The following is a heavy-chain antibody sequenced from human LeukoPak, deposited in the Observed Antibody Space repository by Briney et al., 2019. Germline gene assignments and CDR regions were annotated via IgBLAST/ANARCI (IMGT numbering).Heavy chain of an antibody. J-gene: IGHJ5*02. D-gene: IGHD5-12*01. V-gene: IGHV3-48*03. CDR2: ISGSGENI. Sequence: GGSLRLSCAASGFTFSSYEMNWVRQAPGKGLEWVSHISGSGENIYYADSVKGRFTISRDNTKNLLYLQMNSLRAEDTAVYYCARVLATGDQVFDPWGQGTLVTVSS. CDR1: GFTFSSYE. CDR3: ARVLATGDQVFDP.